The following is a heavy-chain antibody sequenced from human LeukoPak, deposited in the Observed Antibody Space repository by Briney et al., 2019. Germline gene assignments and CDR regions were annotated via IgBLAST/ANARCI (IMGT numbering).Heavy chain of an antibody. D-gene: IGHD2-2*02. CDR2: IYYSGST. CDR1: GGSISSSSYY. CDR3: ASRYTPEIFDI. Sequence: SETLSLTCTVPGGSISSSSYYWGWIRQPPGKGLEWIGSIYYSGSTYYNPSLKSRVTISVDTSKNQFSLKLSSVTAADTAVYYCASRYTPEIFDIWGQGTMVTVSS. V-gene: IGHV4-39*01. J-gene: IGHJ3*02.